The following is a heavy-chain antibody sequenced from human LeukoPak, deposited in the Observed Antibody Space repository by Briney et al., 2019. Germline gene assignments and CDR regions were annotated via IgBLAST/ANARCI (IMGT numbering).Heavy chain of an antibody. Sequence: SETLSLTRAVYGGSFSGYYWSWIRQPPGKGLEWIGEINHSGSTNYNPSLKSRVTISVDTSKNQFFLKLSSVTAADTAVYYCASRRGPFPSLSWGQGTLVTVSS. CDR1: GGSFSGYY. J-gene: IGHJ4*02. V-gene: IGHV4-34*01. CDR3: ASRRGPFPSLS. CDR2: INHSGST.